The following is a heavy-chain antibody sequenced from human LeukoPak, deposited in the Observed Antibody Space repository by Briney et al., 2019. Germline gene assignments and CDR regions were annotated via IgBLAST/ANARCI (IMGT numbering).Heavy chain of an antibody. CDR2: INYSGTT. Sequence: SETLSLTCTVSGGAIISDNFYWGWVRQPPGKGLEWVGSINYSGTTYYNPSLRSRVSISVDTSRTQSFLRLNSVTAADTAVYYCGRLFDSWGQGILVTVSS. CDR3: GRLFDS. J-gene: IGHJ4*02. V-gene: IGHV4-39*01. CDR1: GGAIISDNFY.